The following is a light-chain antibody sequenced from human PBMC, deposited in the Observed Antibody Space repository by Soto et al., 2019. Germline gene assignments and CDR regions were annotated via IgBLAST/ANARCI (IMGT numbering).Light chain of an antibody. CDR1: QSVSSSY. CDR3: QQYGSSSWT. J-gene: IGKJ1*01. V-gene: IGKV3-20*01. Sequence: EIVLTQSPGTLSLSPGERATLSCRASQSVSSSYLAWYQQKPGQPPRLVMYATSSRATGIPARCSGSGSGTHFTLTISRVEPEDFAVYYCQQYGSSSWTFGQGTKVDIK. CDR2: ATS.